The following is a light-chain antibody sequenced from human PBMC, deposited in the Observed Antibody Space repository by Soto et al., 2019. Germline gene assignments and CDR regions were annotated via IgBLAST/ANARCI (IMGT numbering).Light chain of an antibody. J-gene: IGLJ1*01. CDR1: SSDVGAYNY. Sequence: QSALTQPRSVSGSPGQSVTISCTGTSSDVGAYNYVSWYQQHPGKAPKLMIYDVSNRPSGVPDRFSGSKSGNTASLIISGLQAEDEADYYCCSYAGSAYVFGTGTKVTV. CDR2: DVS. CDR3: CSYAGSAYV. V-gene: IGLV2-11*01.